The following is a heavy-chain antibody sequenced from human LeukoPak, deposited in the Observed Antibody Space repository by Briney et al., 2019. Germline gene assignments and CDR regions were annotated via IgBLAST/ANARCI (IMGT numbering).Heavy chain of an antibody. CDR2: IYTSGST. J-gene: IGHJ4*02. V-gene: IGHV4-4*07. CDR3: ARARPTYTHFDY. CDR1: GGPISSYY. Sequence: NSSETLSLTCTVSGGPISSYYWSWIRQPAGKGLEWIGRIYTSGSTNYNPSLKSRVTMSVDTSKNQFSLKLSSVTAADTAVYYCARARPTYTHFDYWGQGTLVTVSS. D-gene: IGHD4-4*01.